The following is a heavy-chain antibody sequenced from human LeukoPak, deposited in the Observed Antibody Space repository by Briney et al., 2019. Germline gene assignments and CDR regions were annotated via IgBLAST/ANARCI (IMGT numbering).Heavy chain of an antibody. CDR3: ARVYYDSSGHTWFVP. V-gene: IGHV4-30-2*01. CDR2: IYHSGST. Sequence: SESLSLTCAVSGGSLSSGCYSWGWLRQPPGRGLEWIGYIYHSGSTYYSPSLKSRLTISVDRSKNQFSLKLSSVTAADTAVYYCARVYYDSSGHTWFVPWGQGTLVTVSS. J-gene: IGHJ5*02. CDR1: GGSLSSGCYS. D-gene: IGHD3-22*01.